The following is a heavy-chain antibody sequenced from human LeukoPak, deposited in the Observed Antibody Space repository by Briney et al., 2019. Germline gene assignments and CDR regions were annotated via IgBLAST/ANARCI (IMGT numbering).Heavy chain of an antibody. J-gene: IGHJ4*02. CDR3: ARFSTVDSYGEYSFDC. V-gene: IGHV5-51*01. CDR2: IYPGDSDT. D-gene: IGHD5-18*01. Sequence: GESLKISCKGSGYSFTSYWIGWVRQMPGKGLEWMGIIYPGDSDTRYSPSFQGQVTISADKSISTAYLQWSSLKASDTAMYYCARFSTVDSYGEYSFDCWGQGTLVTVSS. CDR1: GYSFTSYW.